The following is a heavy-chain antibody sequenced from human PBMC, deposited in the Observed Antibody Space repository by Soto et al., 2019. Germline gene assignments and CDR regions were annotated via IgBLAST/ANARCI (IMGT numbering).Heavy chain of an antibody. V-gene: IGHV3-23*01. CDR3: AKDLSRMVVPAANVDY. Sequence: EVQLLESGGGLVQPGGSLRLSCAASGFTFSSYAMSWVRQAPGKGLEWVSAISGSGGSTYYADSVKGRFTISRDSSKNTLYLQMNSLRAEDTAVYYCAKDLSRMVVPAANVDYWGQGTLVTVSS. CDR2: ISGSGGST. J-gene: IGHJ4*02. D-gene: IGHD2-2*01. CDR1: GFTFSSYA.